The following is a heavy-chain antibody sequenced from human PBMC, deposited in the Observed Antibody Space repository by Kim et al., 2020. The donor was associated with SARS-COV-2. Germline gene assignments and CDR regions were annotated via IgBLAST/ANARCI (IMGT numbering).Heavy chain of an antibody. CDR3: ARDIVATMSSDY. D-gene: IGHD5-12*01. V-gene: IGHV1-69*04. Sequence: SVKVSCKASGGTFSSYAISWVRQAPGQGLEWMGRIIPILGIANYAQKFQGRVTITADKSTSTAYMELSSLRSEDTAVYYCARDIVATMSSDYWGQGTLVTVSS. CDR2: IIPILGIA. CDR1: GGTFSSYA. J-gene: IGHJ4*02.